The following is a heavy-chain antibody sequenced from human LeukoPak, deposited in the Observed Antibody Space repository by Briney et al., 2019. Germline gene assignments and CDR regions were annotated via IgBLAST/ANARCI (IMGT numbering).Heavy chain of an antibody. CDR2: ISGSGGTT. V-gene: IGHV3-23*01. Sequence: PGGSLRLSCAASGFSFTTYWMSWVRQAPGKGLEWVSSISGSGGTTYYADSIKGRFTISRDSSKNMLYLQMNRLRAEDTAVYYCAKSPYFYNSGRYVDVWGKGTTVTVSS. CDR1: GFSFTTYW. J-gene: IGHJ6*03. CDR3: AKSPYFYNSGRYVDV. D-gene: IGHD3-10*01.